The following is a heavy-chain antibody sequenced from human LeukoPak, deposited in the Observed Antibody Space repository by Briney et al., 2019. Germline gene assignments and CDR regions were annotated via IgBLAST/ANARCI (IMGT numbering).Heavy chain of an antibody. CDR3: ARVALLWFGEAPFFDY. J-gene: IGHJ4*02. D-gene: IGHD3-10*01. CDR1: GFTFSDYY. V-gene: IGHV3-11*01. CDR2: ISNIGSTI. Sequence: GGSPRLSCAASGFTFSDYYMSWIRQAPGKGLEWISYISNIGSTISYADSVKGRFTISRNNAKNSLYLQMSSLRAEDTAVYYCARVALLWFGEAPFFDYWGQGTLLTVSS.